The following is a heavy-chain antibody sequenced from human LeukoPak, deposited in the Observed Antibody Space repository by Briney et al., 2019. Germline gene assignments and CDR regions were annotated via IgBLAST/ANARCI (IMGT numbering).Heavy chain of an antibody. Sequence: GGSLRLSCAASGFTFDDYGTSWVRQAPGKGLEWVSGINWNGGSTGYADSVKGRFTISRDNAKNSLYLQMNSLRAEDTALYYCARGFGENPYYYYYGMDVWGQGTTVTVSS. CDR1: GFTFDDYG. J-gene: IGHJ6*02. V-gene: IGHV3-20*04. CDR3: ARGFGENPYYYYYGMDV. D-gene: IGHD3-10*01. CDR2: INWNGGST.